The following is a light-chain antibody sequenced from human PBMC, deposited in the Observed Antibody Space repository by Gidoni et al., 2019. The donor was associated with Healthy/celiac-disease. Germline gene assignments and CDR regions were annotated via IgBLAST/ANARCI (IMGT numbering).Light chain of an antibody. CDR1: QSVSSSY. CDR3: QQYGSSPLFT. V-gene: IGKV3-20*01. CDR2: GAS. Sequence: EIVFTLSPGTLSLSPGERATLSCRASQSVSSSYLAWYQQKPGQAPRLLIYGASTRATGIPDRCSGSGSGTDFTLTISRLEPEDFAVYYCQQYGSSPLFTFGPGTKVDIK. J-gene: IGKJ3*01.